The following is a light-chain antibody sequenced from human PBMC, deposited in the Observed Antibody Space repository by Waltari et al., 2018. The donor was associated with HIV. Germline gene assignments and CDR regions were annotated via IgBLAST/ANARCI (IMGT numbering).Light chain of an antibody. J-gene: IGLJ2*01. CDR2: DVS. V-gene: IGLV2-11*01. Sequence: QSALTQPRSVSGSPGQSVTISCTGTSSDVGGYNYVSWYQQHPGKAPKFMIYDVSKRPSGVPYRFSDSKSGNSASLTISGLQAEDEADYYSCAYAGSYSVFGGGTKLTVL. CDR1: SSDVGGYNY. CDR3: CAYAGSYSV.